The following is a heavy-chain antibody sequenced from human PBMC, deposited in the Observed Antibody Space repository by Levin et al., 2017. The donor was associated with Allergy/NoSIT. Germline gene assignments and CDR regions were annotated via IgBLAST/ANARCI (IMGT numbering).Heavy chain of an antibody. CDR2: TYSGGNT. V-gene: IGHV3-66*01. Sequence: PGGSLRLSCAASGFTVNNNYMSWVRQAPGRGLEWVSATYSGGNTYYADSVKGRFTMSRDSSENTLFLQMDSLRAEDTAVYYCARDPHYTSGLWGQGTLVVVSS. CDR1: GFTVNNNY. D-gene: IGHD6-19*01. CDR3: ARDPHYTSGL. J-gene: IGHJ4*02.